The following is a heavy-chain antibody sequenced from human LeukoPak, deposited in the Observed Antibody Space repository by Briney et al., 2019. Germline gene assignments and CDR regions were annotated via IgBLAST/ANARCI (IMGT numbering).Heavy chain of an antibody. CDR1: GFTFDDYA. J-gene: IGHJ4*02. V-gene: IGHV3-9*01. CDR2: ISWNSGSI. Sequence: PGGSLRLSCAASGFTFDDYAMHWVRQAPGKGLEWVSGISWNSGSIGYADSVKGRFTISRDNAKNSLYLQMNSLRAEDTALYYCAKDTWVRGVADDQLFDYWGQGTLVTVSS. CDR3: AKDTWVRGVADDQLFDY. D-gene: IGHD3-10*01.